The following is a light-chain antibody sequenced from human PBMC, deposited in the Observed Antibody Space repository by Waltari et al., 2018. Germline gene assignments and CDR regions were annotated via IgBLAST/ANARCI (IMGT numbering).Light chain of an antibody. J-gene: IGKJ4*01. CDR1: QTHRHSDGKNH. V-gene: IGKV2D-29*01. CDR3: MQSIQFPLT. CDR2: EVS. Sequence: DVVMTQTPLALSVTPGQPASISCKSSQTHRHSDGKNHLYWYLQKPGQPPHLLIYEVSNRFSGVPDRFSGSGSGTDFTLKISRVEAEDVGLYYCMQSIQFPLTFGRGTKVEIK.